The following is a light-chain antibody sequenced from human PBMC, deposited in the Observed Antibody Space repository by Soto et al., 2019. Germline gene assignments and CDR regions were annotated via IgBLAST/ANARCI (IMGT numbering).Light chain of an antibody. CDR2: ATS. J-gene: IGKJ3*01. V-gene: IGKV1-27*01. CDR1: QGFSNY. CDR3: QKYNDVPFT. Sequence: DIQMTQSPSSLSASVGDRVTITCRARQGFSNYLAWYQQKPGKVPMLLIYATSTLQSGVPSRFSGSGSGTDFTLTISSLQPEDVATYYCQKYNDVPFTFGPGTKVDIK.